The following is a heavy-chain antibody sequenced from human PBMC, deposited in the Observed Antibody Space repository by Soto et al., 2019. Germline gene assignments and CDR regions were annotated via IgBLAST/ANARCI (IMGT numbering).Heavy chain of an antibody. CDR2: MYHTGST. V-gene: IGHV4-59*01. Sequence: QVQLQESGPGLVKPSETLSLTCTVSGGSISSYFWSWIRQPPGTGLEWIGYMYHTGSTNYNPSLKSRVTISGDTSNNQFSLKLRSVTAADTAMYYCARARFSSSWYYFDFWGQGTLVTVSS. D-gene: IGHD6-13*01. J-gene: IGHJ4*02. CDR1: GGSISSYF. CDR3: ARARFSSSWYYFDF.